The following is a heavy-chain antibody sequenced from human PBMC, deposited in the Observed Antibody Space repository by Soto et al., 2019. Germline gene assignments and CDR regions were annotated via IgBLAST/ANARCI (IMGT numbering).Heavy chain of an antibody. J-gene: IGHJ6*02. V-gene: IGHV1-58*01. CDR2: IVVGSGNT. Sequence: GASVKVSCKASGFTFTSSAVQWVRQARGQRLEWIGWIVVGSGNTNYAQKFQEKVTITRDMSTSTAYMELSSLRSEDTAVYYCALSKIRDYYYGMDGWGQGTTVTFSS. CDR3: ALSKIRDYYYGMDG. CDR1: GFTFTSSA. D-gene: IGHD3-10*01.